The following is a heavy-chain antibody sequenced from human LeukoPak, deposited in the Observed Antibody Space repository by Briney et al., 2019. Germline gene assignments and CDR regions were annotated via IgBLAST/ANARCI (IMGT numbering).Heavy chain of an antibody. V-gene: IGHV3-21*01. CDR3: ARVERQQLVYDY. CDR1: GLSFSSYT. CDR2: ISSTSGYI. D-gene: IGHD6-13*01. J-gene: IGHJ4*02. Sequence: GGSLRLSCAPSGLSFSSYTIHWVRQAPGKGLEWVSSISSTSGYIHYADSVKGRFSISRDNAKNLVHLEMDILRADDTAVYYCARVERQQLVYDYWGQGTLVTVSS.